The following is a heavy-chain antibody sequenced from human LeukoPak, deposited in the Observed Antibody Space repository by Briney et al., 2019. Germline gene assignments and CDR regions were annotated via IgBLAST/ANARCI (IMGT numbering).Heavy chain of an antibody. D-gene: IGHD4/OR15-4a*01. CDR3: AVGATPGGLDY. CDR2: IKQDGSEK. Sequence: GGSLRLSCAASGFTFSSYWMSRVRQAPGKGLEWVANIKQDGSEKYYVDSVKGRFTISRDNAKNSLYLQMNSLRAEDTAVYYCAVGATPGGLDYWGQGTLVTVSS. V-gene: IGHV3-7*01. CDR1: GFTFSSYW. J-gene: IGHJ4*02.